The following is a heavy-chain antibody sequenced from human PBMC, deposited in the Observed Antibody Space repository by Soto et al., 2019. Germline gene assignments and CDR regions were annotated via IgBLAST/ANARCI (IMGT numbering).Heavy chain of an antibody. V-gene: IGHV1-69*12. CDR3: GWVGGSNLVY. CDR2: IIHSSGTA. J-gene: IGHJ4*02. Sequence: QVQLVQSGAEVKKPGSSVKVSCKASGGTFSSYAISWVRQAPGQGLEWMGGIIHSSGTANYAQKFQGRVTITADESTSTAYMELSSLRSEDTSVYYCGWVGGSNLVYWGKGTLVTVSS. CDR1: GGTFSSYA. D-gene: IGHD3-10*01.